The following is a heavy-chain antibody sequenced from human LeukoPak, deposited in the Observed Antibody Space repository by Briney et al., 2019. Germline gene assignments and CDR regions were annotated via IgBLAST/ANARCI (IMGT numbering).Heavy chain of an antibody. D-gene: IGHD1-26*01. Sequence: SETLSLTCTVSGGSVSTYYWSWIRQPPGKGLEWIGYIYYSGSTNYNPSLKSRVTMSVDTSKNQFSLKLNSVTAADTAVYYCTRHPGPKVGIDYWGQGTLVTVSS. V-gene: IGHV4-59*02. CDR1: GGSVSTYY. CDR3: TRHPGPKVGIDY. J-gene: IGHJ4*02. CDR2: IYYSGST.